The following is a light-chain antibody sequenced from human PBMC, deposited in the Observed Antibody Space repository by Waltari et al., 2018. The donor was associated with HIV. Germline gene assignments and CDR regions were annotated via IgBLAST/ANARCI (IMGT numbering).Light chain of an antibody. CDR3: CSYAGSSTVV. Sequence: QSALTQPASVSGSPGQSITISCTGTRSDVGGYTYVSWYQQHPGKAPNLMIYDVSKRPSGVSNRFSGSKSGNTASLTISGLQAEDEADYYCCSYAGSSTVVFGGGTKLTVL. V-gene: IGLV2-23*02. J-gene: IGLJ2*01. CDR2: DVS. CDR1: RSDVGGYTY.